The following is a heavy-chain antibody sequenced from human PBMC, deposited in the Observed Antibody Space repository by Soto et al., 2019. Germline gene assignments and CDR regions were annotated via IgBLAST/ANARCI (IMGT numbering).Heavy chain of an antibody. CDR3: ARVFSSGSGWMYYFDF. J-gene: IGHJ4*02. CDR2: VFPTGGK. Sequence: QVQLQESGPGLVKPSETLSLTCTVSSDSIAGENWWSWVRQPPGLGLEWIGEVFPTGGKNYNPSLKSRVTMEVDKSKNQFSLKLISATAADTAVYYCARVFSSGSGWMYYFDFWGQGTLVSVSS. D-gene: IGHD6-19*01. V-gene: IGHV4-4*02. CDR1: SDSIAGENW.